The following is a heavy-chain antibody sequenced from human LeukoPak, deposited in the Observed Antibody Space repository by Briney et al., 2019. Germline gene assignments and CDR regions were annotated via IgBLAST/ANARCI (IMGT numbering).Heavy chain of an antibody. D-gene: IGHD6-13*01. V-gene: IGHV4-4*07. CDR3: TRVLPYSSSSYRDS. CDR2: IYRSGST. Sequence: SETLSLTCTVSGGSVSSYFWGWIRQPAGKGLEWIGHIYRSGSTNYNPSLKSRVTMSVDTSNNQLSLRLSSATAADTAVYYCTRVLPYSSSSYRDSWGQGTLVTVSS. J-gene: IGHJ4*02. CDR1: GGSVSSYF.